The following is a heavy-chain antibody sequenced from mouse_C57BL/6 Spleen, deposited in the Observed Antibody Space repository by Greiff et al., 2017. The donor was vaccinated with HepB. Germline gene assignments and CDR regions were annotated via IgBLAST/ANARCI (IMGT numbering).Heavy chain of an antibody. J-gene: IGHJ3*01. Sequence: QVQLQQPGAELVKPGASVKLSCKASGYTFTSYWMHWVKQRPGQGLEWIGMIHPNSGSTNYNEKFKSKATLTVDKSSSTAYMQLSSLTSEDSAVYYCARSYYGYDVWFAYWGQGTLVTVSA. CDR2: IHPNSGST. D-gene: IGHD2-12*01. V-gene: IGHV1-64*01. CDR3: ARSYYGYDVWFAY. CDR1: GYTFTSYW.